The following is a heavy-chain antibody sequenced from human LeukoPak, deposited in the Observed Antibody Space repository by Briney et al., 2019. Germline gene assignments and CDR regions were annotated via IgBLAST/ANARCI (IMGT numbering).Heavy chain of an antibody. D-gene: IGHD3-22*01. CDR3: ARGLPYDSSGYYFDGFDH. Sequence: PGGSLRLSCAASGFTFSRYWMHWVRQAPGKGLEWIGYIYYSRSTYYNPSLKSRVTISVDTSRNQFSLTLNSVTAADTAVYYCARGLPYDSSGYYFDGFDHWGQGTLVTVSS. CDR2: IYYSRST. V-gene: IGHV4-59*06. J-gene: IGHJ4*02. CDR1: GFTFSRYW.